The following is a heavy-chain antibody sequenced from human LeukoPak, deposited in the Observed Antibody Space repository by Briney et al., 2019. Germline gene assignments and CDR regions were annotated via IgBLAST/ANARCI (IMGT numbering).Heavy chain of an antibody. CDR3: AKGLVVVVPAA. V-gene: IGHV3-23*01. Sequence: GGSLRLSCAASGFTFSRYAMSWVRQAAGKGLEWVSAISDSAGSTYYADSVKGRFTISRDNSKNTLYLQMNSLRADDTAVYYCAKGLVVVVPAAWGQGTLVTVSS. CDR1: GFTFSRYA. J-gene: IGHJ5*02. D-gene: IGHD2-2*01. CDR2: ISDSAGST.